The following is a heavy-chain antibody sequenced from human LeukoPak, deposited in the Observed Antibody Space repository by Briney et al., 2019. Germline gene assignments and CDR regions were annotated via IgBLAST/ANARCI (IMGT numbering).Heavy chain of an antibody. CDR2: IYPGDSDT. CDR3: ARIDYDSSGYYYDSPPDY. CDR1: GYTFSSSW. V-gene: IGHV5-51*01. D-gene: IGHD3-22*01. Sequence: GESLKISCKGTGYTFSSSWIGWVRQMPGKGLEWMGIIYPGDSDTRYSPSFQGQVTISADKSISTAYLQWSSLKASDTAMYYCARIDYDSSGYYYDSPPDYWGQGTLVTVSS. J-gene: IGHJ4*02.